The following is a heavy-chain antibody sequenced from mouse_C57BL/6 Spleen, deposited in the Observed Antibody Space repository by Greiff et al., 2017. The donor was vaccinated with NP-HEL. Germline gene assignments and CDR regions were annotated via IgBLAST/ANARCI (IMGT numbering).Heavy chain of an antibody. V-gene: IGHV5-16*01. J-gene: IGHJ1*03. CDR1: GFTFSDYY. Sequence: EVQRVESEGGLVQPGSSMKLSCTASGFTFSDYYMAWVRQVPEKGLEWVANINYDGSSTYYLDSLKSRFIISRDNAKNILYLQMSSLKSEDTATYYCARGGYYYGSSHWYFDVWGTGTTVTVSS. CDR3: ARGGYYYGSSHWYFDV. D-gene: IGHD1-1*01. CDR2: INYDGSST.